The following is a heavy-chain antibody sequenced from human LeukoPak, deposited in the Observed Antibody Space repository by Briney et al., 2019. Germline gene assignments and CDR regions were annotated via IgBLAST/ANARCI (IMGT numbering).Heavy chain of an antibody. CDR3: ATGSSGY. V-gene: IGHV3-15*01. Sequence: PGGSLRLSCAASGLTFSNVRMNWVRQAPGKGLEWVGRIKSETDGGTTDYAAPVKGRFTISRDDSKNALHLQMNSLKTEDTAVYYCATGSSGYWGQGTLVTVSS. CDR2: IKSETDGGTT. J-gene: IGHJ4*02. CDR1: GLTFSNVR. D-gene: IGHD3-10*01.